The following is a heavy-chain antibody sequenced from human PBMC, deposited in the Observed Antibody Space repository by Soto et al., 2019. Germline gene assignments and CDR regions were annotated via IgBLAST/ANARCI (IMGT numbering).Heavy chain of an antibody. CDR2: INPNSGGT. Sequence: ASVKVSCKASGYTFTGYYMHWVRQAPGQGLEWMGWINPNSGGTNYAQKFQGWVTMTRETSISTAYMELSRLRSDDKAVYYCARSKILDYWGQGTLVTVSS. J-gene: IGHJ4*02. V-gene: IGHV1-2*04. CDR3: ARSKILDY. CDR1: GYTFTGYY.